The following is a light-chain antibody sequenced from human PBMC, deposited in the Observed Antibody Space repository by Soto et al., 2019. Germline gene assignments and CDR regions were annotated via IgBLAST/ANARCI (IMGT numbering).Light chain of an antibody. V-gene: IGKV3-15*01. CDR2: VAS. Sequence: EIVMTQSPATLSVSPGETATLSCRASQSVASHLAWYQQKSGQAPRLLIYVASTRATVIPARFSGSGSGTEFTHTISSLQYEVFAIYYCQQYDVGATFGQGTKVEIK. CDR3: QQYDVGAT. CDR1: QSVASH. J-gene: IGKJ1*01.